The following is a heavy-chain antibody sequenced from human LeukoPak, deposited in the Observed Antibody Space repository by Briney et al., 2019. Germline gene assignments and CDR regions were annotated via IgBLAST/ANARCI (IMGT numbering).Heavy chain of an antibody. V-gene: IGHV1-3*01. CDR1: GYTFTSYA. J-gene: IGHJ4*02. CDR2: INAGNGNT. Sequence: ASVKVSCKASGYTFTSYAMHWVRQAPGQRLEWMGWINAGNGNTKYSQKFQGRVTITRDTSASTAYMELSSLRSEDTAVYYCARVREYCTNGVCYPYFDYWGQGTLVTVSS. CDR3: ARVREYCTNGVCYPYFDY. D-gene: IGHD2-8*01.